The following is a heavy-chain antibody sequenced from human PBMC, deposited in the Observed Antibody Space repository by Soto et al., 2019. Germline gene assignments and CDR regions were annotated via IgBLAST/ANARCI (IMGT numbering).Heavy chain of an antibody. D-gene: IGHD1-26*01. CDR3: ARDLGAQTVDY. CDR2: ISGYNGNT. V-gene: IGHV1-18*01. J-gene: IGHJ4*02. Sequence: QVQLVQSGAEVKKPGASVKVSCKASGYTFISYGISWVRQAPGQGLEWMGWISGYNGNTKYAQKLQGRVTMTTDTSTSTADMELTSLRSDDTAVYYCARDLGAQTVDYWGQGTLVTVSS. CDR1: GYTFISYG.